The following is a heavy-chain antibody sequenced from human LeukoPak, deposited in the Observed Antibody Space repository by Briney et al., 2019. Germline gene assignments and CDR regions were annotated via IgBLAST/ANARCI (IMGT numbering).Heavy chain of an antibody. CDR3: ARDVDIVATSGVDY. D-gene: IGHD5-12*01. CDR1: GFTFSDHW. J-gene: IGHJ4*02. V-gene: IGHV3-74*01. CDR2: INSDGSST. Sequence: PGGSLRLSCAASGFTFSDHWMHWVRQAPGKGLVWVSRINSDGSSTSYADSVKGRFTISRDNAKNTLNLQMNSLRAEDTAVYYCARDVDIVATSGVDYWGQGTLVTVSS.